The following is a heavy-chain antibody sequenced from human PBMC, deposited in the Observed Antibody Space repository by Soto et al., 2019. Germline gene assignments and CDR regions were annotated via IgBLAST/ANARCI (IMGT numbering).Heavy chain of an antibody. CDR2: ISSSGSTI. CDR1: GFTFSDYY. Sequence: QVQLVESGGGLVKPGGSLRLSCAASGFTFSDYYMSWIRQAPGKGLEWVSYISSSGSTIYYADSVKGRFTISRDNAKNSXXLQMNSLRAEDTAVYYCARAGDRLEMATYYWYFDLWGRGTLVTVSS. J-gene: IGHJ2*01. CDR3: ARAGDRLEMATYYWYFDL. V-gene: IGHV3-11*01. D-gene: IGHD5-12*01.